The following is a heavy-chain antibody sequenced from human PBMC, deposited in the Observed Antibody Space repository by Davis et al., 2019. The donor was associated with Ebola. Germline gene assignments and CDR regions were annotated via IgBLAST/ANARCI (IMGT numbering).Heavy chain of an antibody. V-gene: IGHV5-51*01. CDR3: ASLRRTITGMDDAFDI. CDR1: GHSFTSYW. CDR2: IFPGTSDP. Sequence: GESLKISCKGSGHSFTSYWIGWVRQVPGKGLEWVGNIFPGTSDPRYSPSFRGQVTISADKSIKTAFLQWSSLKASDTALYYCASLRRTITGMDDAFDIWGQGTMVTVSS. D-gene: IGHD2-8*02. J-gene: IGHJ3*02.